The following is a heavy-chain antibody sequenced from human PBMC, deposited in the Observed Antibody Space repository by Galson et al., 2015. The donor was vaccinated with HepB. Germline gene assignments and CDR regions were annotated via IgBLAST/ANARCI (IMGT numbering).Heavy chain of an antibody. Sequence: SVKVSCKASGYSFIGYYMHWVRQAPGQGLEWLGWINPDSGGTNYAQKFQGWVTMTRDTSINTAYMEVIRLRSDDTAVYYCARGRDYDSSGSPLGYWGQGTLVTVSS. J-gene: IGHJ4*02. CDR3: ARGRDYDSSGSPLGY. D-gene: IGHD3-22*01. V-gene: IGHV1-2*04. CDR1: GYSFIGYY. CDR2: INPDSGGT.